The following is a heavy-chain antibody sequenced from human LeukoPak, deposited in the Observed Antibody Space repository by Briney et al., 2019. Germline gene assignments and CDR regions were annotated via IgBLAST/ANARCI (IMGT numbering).Heavy chain of an antibody. V-gene: IGHV4-39*07. CDR2: IYYSGST. CDR3: ARGAVGYDILTGPYFDY. J-gene: IGHJ4*02. Sequence: SETLSLTCTVSGGSIRSTIYYWGWIRQPPGKGLEWIGNIYYSGSTYYNPSLESRVTMSVDTSKNQFSLRVRSVTAADTAVYYCARGAVGYDILTGPYFDYWGQGALVTVSS. D-gene: IGHD3-9*01. CDR1: GGSIRSTIYY.